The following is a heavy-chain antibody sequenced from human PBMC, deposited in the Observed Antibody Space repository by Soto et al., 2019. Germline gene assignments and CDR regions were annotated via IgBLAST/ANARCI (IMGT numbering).Heavy chain of an antibody. D-gene: IGHD3-3*01. CDR1: GFTFSSYG. V-gene: IGHV3-30*18. CDR2: ISYDGSNK. J-gene: IGHJ5*02. Sequence: QVRLVESGGGVVQPGRSLRLSCAASGFTFSSYGMHWVRQAPGKGLEWVAVISYDGSNKYYADSVKGRFTISRDNSKNTLYLQMNSLRAEDTAVYYCAKSPDYDFWSGPKGWFDPWGQGTLVTVSS. CDR3: AKSPDYDFWSGPKGWFDP.